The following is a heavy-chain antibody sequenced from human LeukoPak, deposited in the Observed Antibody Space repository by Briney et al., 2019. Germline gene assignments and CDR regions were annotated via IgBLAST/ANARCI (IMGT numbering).Heavy chain of an antibody. CDR2: IYHSGST. J-gene: IGHJ4*02. D-gene: IGHD3-10*01. CDR1: GGSISNNF. Sequence: SETLSLTCTVSGGSISNNFWSWIRQPPGKGLQWIGYIYHSGSTNYNPSLKSRVTISVDTSKNQFSLELHSVTAADTAVYYCARGGLVRGVFNPLDYWGQGTLVIVSS. V-gene: IGHV4-59*01. CDR3: ARGGLVRGVFNPLDY.